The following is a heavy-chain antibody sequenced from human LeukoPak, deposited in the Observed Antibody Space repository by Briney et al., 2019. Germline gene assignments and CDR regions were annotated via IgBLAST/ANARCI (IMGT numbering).Heavy chain of an antibody. J-gene: IGHJ4*02. Sequence: SETLSLTCAVYGGSFSGYYWSWIRQPPGKGLEWIGEINHSGSTNYNPSLKSRVTISVDTSKNQFSLKLSSVTAADTAVYYRASMELRYHGWNYWGQGTLVTVSS. V-gene: IGHV4-34*01. D-gene: IGHD1-7*01. CDR2: INHSGST. CDR3: ASMELRYHGWNY. CDR1: GGSFSGYY.